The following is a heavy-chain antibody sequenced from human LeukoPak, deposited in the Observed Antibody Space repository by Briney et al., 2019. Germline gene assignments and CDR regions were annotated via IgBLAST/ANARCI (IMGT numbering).Heavy chain of an antibody. Sequence: GGSLRLSCAASGFTFSSYAMSWVRQAPGEGLEWVSAISGSGGGTYYADSVKGRFTISRDNSKNTLYLQMNSLRAEDTTVYYCAKKAGLYSSFYGMDVWGKRATVSVSS. V-gene: IGHV3-23*01. J-gene: IGHJ6*04. D-gene: IGHD3/OR15-3a*01. CDR1: GFTFSSYA. CDR2: ISGSGGGT. CDR3: AKKAGLYSSFYGMDV.